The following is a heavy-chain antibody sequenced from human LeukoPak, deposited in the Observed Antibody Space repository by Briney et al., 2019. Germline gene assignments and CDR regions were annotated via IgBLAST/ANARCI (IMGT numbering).Heavy chain of an antibody. D-gene: IGHD2-15*01. Sequence: SETLSLTCTVSGGSISSSSYYWGWIRQPPGKGLEWIGEINHSGSTNYNPSLKSRVTISVDTSKNQFSLKLSSVTAADTAVYYCARVYCGGGSCYHSRGWFDPWGQGTLVTVSS. CDR3: ARVYCGGGSCYHSRGWFDP. CDR2: INHSGST. CDR1: GGSISSSSYY. V-gene: IGHV4-39*07. J-gene: IGHJ5*02.